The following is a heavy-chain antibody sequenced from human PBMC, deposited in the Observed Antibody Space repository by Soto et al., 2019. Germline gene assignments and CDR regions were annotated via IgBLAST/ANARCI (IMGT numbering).Heavy chain of an antibody. CDR3: ARDTGDYYDSSGSLHY. CDR2: IYYSGST. J-gene: IGHJ4*02. Sequence: SETLSLTCTVSGGSISSGDHYWNWIRQPPGKGLEWIGYIYYSGSTYYNPSLKSRVTMSVDTTENQFSLKLSSVTAADTAVYYCARDTGDYYDSSGSLHYWGQGIWVTVSS. CDR1: GGSISSGDHY. D-gene: IGHD3-22*01. V-gene: IGHV4-30-4*01.